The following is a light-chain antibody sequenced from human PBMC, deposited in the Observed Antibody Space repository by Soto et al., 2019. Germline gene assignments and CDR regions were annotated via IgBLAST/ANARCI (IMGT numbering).Light chain of an antibody. CDR3: QQYGSSEII. CDR2: DIS. CDR1: QSVRSSH. J-gene: IGKJ5*01. V-gene: IGKV3-20*01. Sequence: EIVLTQSRGALSLSPGERATLSCRASQSVRSSHLAWYQQMPGQAPRLLIYDISSRATGIPDRFSGSVSGTDFTLTITRLEPEDFAVFYCQQYGSSEIIFGQGTRLEIK.